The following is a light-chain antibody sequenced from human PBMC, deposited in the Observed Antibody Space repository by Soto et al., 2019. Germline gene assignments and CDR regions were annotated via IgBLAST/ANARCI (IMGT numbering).Light chain of an antibody. CDR2: AAS. CDR3: QQSYSTPPWT. Sequence: DIQMTQSPSSLSASVGDRVTITCRASQSISSYLNWYQQKPGKAPKLLIYAASSLQSGVPSRFSGSGSGTDFTLTISSLLTEDFANYYCQQSYSTPPWTFGQGTEVEIK. V-gene: IGKV1-39*01. J-gene: IGKJ1*01. CDR1: QSISSY.